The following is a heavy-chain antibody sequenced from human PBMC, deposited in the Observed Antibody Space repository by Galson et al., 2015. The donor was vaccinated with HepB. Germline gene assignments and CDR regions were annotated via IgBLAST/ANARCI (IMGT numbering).Heavy chain of an antibody. CDR3: ARSDFGRGYWYFDL. CDR1: GFTFSSSS. D-gene: IGHD3-10*01. V-gene: IGHV3-48*01. CDR2: ISSTITTI. Sequence: SLRLSCAVSGFTFSSSSMNWVRQAPGKGLEWVSCISSTITTIYYADSVKGRFTISRDNAKSSLYLQMNSLRAEDTAVYYCARSDFGRGYWYFDLWGRGTLVTVSS. J-gene: IGHJ2*01.